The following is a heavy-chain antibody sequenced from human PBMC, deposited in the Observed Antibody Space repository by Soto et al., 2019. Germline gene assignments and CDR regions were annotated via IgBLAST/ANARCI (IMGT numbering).Heavy chain of an antibody. D-gene: IGHD6-6*01. CDR1: GFTFSSYA. CDR3: AKETGEYSSSGDAFDI. V-gene: IGHV3-23*01. J-gene: IGHJ3*02. Sequence: GGSLRLSCAASGFTFSSYAMSWVRQAPGRGLEWVSAISGSGGSTYYADSVKGRFTISRDKSKNTLYLQMISLRAEDTAVYYCAKETGEYSSSGDAFDIWGQGTMVTVSS. CDR2: ISGSGGST.